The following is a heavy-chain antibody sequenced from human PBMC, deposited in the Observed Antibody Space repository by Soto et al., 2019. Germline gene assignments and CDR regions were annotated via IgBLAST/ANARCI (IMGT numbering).Heavy chain of an antibody. CDR3: ASPRRGDGYNYGFDY. Sequence: QVQLVQSGAEVRKPGASVKVSCEASGYTFTSYDIYWVRQATGQGLEWMGWMNPNTGNSGYAQKFQGRVTMTSDTSISTAHMELSSLRSEDTAVYYCASPRRGDGYNYGFDYWGQGTLVTVSS. D-gene: IGHD5-12*01. J-gene: IGHJ4*02. CDR1: GYTFTSYD. V-gene: IGHV1-8*01. CDR2: MNPNTGNS.